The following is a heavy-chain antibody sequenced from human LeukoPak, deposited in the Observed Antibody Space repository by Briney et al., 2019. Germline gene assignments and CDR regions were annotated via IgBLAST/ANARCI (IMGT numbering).Heavy chain of an antibody. J-gene: IGHJ5*02. D-gene: IGHD2-15*01. CDR2: IYTSGST. CDR1: GGSISSYY. V-gene: IGHV4-4*07. Sequence: SETLSLTCTVSGGSISSYYWSWIRQPAGKGLEWIGRIYTSGSTNHNPSLKSRVTMSVDTSKNQFSLKLSSVTAADTAVYYCARGRFTGPRYCSGGSCYLNWFDPWGQGTLVTVSS. CDR3: ARGRFTGPRYCSGGSCYLNWFDP.